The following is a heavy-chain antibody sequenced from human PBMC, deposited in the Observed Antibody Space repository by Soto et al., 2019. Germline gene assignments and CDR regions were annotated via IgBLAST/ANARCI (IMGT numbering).Heavy chain of an antibody. CDR1: GFTFSSYG. CDR2: TSYDGSNK. J-gene: IGHJ4*02. D-gene: IGHD3-22*01. CDR3: AKIPVGVITHY. V-gene: IGHV3-30*18. Sequence: QVQLVESGGGVVQPGRSLRLSCAASGFTFSSYGMHWVRQAPGKGLEWVAVTSYDGSNKYYADSVKGRFTISRDNSKNTRYLQMNSLRAEDTAVYYCAKIPVGVITHYWGQGTLVTVSS.